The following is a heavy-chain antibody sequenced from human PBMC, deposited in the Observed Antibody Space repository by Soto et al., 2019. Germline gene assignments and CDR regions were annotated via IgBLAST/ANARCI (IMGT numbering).Heavy chain of an antibody. Sequence: GGSLRLSCAASGFTFSSYGMHWVRQAPGKGLEWVAVIWYDGSNKYYADSVKGRFTISRDNSKNTLYLQMNSLRAEDTAVYYCAKYDFWSGYDYWGQGTLVTVSS. J-gene: IGHJ4*02. CDR2: IWYDGSNK. D-gene: IGHD3-3*01. CDR1: GFTFSSYG. V-gene: IGHV3-33*06. CDR3: AKYDFWSGYDY.